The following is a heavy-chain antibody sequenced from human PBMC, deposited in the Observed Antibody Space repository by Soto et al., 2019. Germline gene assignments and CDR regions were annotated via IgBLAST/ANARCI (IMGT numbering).Heavy chain of an antibody. Sequence: ASVKVSCKASGGTFSSYAISWVRQAPGQGLEWMGGVIPIFGTANYAQKFQGRVTITADESTSTAYMELSSLRSEDTAVYYCATYSGYDSSFDYWGQGTLVTVSS. V-gene: IGHV1-69*13. CDR2: VIPIFGTA. J-gene: IGHJ4*02. CDR1: GGTFSSYA. CDR3: ATYSGYDSSFDY. D-gene: IGHD5-12*01.